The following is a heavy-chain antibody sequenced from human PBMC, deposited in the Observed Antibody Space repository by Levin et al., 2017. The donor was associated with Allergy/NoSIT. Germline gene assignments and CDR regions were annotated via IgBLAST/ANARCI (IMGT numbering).Heavy chain of an antibody. D-gene: IGHD5-18*01. V-gene: IGHV3-9*01. Sequence: SCAASGFTFDDYALHWVRQAPGKGLEWVSGISANSGTIAYADSVKGRFTISRDSAKKSLYVQMNSLRVEDTALYFCTRALRYSYGFTDAFDIWGQGTMVTVSS. J-gene: IGHJ3*02. CDR3: TRALRYSYGFTDAFDI. CDR1: GFTFDDYA. CDR2: ISANSGTI.